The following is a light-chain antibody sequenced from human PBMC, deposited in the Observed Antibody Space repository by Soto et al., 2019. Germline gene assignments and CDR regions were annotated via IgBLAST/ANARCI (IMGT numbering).Light chain of an antibody. CDR2: VNS. J-gene: IGLJ2*01. CDR3: QSYDSSLSVV. Sequence: QSVLTQLPSVSGAPGQRVTISCTGSSSNIGAGYDVHWYQQLPGAAPKLLIYVNSNRPSGVPDRFSGSKSGTSASLAITGLQAEDEADYYCQSYDSSLSVVFGAGTKLTVL. V-gene: IGLV1-40*01. CDR1: SSNIGAGYD.